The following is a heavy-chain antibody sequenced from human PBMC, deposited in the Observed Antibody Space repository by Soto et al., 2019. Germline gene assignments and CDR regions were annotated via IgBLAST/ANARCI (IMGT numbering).Heavy chain of an antibody. J-gene: IGHJ5*02. D-gene: IGHD4-17*01. CDR2: IYWDDDK. V-gene: IGHV2-5*02. CDR3: AHSIGDYAGLDWFDP. Sequence: QINLKESGPTLLKPTQTLTLACTFSGFSLSTSGVGVGWIRQPPGKALEWLALIYWDDDKRYSPSLKSRLTITKDTSKNQVVLTMTNMDPVDTATYYCAHSIGDYAGLDWFDPWGQGTLVTVSS. CDR1: GFSLSTSGVG.